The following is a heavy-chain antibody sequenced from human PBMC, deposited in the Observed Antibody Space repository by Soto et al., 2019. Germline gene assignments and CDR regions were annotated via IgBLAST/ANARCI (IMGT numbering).Heavy chain of an antibody. D-gene: IGHD2-15*01. CDR1: HYSFARYG. CDR3: AREGYCSSGSCALYSHDFFGMDV. CDR2: ISTYNSNT. J-gene: IGHJ6*02. V-gene: IGHV1-18*01. Sequence: QVQLVQSGAEVKKPGASVKVSCKASHYSFARYGISWVRQAPGQGLEWMGWISTYNSNTKYAQKFQDRVTMTTDTPTSTAYMNLRSLTSDDTAVYYCAREGYCSSGSCALYSHDFFGMDVWGQGTTVTVSS.